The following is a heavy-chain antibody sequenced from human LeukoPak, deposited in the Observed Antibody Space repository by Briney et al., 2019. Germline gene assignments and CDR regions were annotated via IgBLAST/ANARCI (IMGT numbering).Heavy chain of an antibody. CDR3: ARDLSTSNGASSCDY. CDR1: GYTFTSYY. V-gene: IGHV1-46*01. D-gene: IGHD2-2*01. CDR2: INPSGGST. J-gene: IGHJ4*02. Sequence: ASVKVSCTASGYTFTSYYMHWVRQAPGQGLEWMGIINPSGGSTSYAQKFQGGVTMTRDTSTSTVYMELSSLRSEDTAVYYCARDLSTSNGASSCDYWGQGTLVTVSS.